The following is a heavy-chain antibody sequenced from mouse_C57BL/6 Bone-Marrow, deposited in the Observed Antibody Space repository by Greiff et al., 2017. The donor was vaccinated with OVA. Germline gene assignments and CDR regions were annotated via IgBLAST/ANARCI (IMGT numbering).Heavy chain of an antibody. D-gene: IGHD2-4*01. J-gene: IGHJ2*01. CDR2: IWSGGST. Sequence: VQLQQSGPGLVQPSQSLSITCTVPGFPLPSSGVHWVRQSPGKGLEWLGEIWSGGSTVSTAASISRLTISKDNIKSQVFFKMNSDQADDTAVCYCARKGDYDGVDYWGQGTTLTVSS. CDR1: GFPLPSSG. CDR3: ARKGDYDGVDY. V-gene: IGHV2-2*01.